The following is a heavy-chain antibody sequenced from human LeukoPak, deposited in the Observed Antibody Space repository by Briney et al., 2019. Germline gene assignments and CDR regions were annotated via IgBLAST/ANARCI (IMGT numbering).Heavy chain of an antibody. Sequence: GGSLRLSCAASGFTFSDHYMDWVRQAPGKGLEWVGRTRDKANSYSTEYAASVKGRFTISRDDSKNSLYLQMNSLRTEDTAVYYCARNARSGSGYIMYYSDYWGQGTLVTVSS. V-gene: IGHV3-72*01. CDR3: ARNARSGSGYIMYYSDY. CDR1: GFTFSDHY. D-gene: IGHD3-3*01. CDR2: TRDKANSYST. J-gene: IGHJ4*02.